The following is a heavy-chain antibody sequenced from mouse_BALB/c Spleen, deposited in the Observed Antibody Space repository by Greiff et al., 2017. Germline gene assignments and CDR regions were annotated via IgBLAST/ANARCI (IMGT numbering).Heavy chain of an antibody. Sequence: EVKVVESGGGLVQPGGSLRLSCATSGFTFTDYYMSWVRQPPGKALEWLGFIRNKANGYTTEYSASVKGRFTISRDNSQSILYLQMNTLRAEDSATYYCARGGNLYYAMDYWGQGTSVTVSS. J-gene: IGHJ4*01. V-gene: IGHV7-3*02. CDR2: IRNKANGYTT. CDR3: ARGGNLYYAMDY. CDR1: GFTFTDYY. D-gene: IGHD2-1*01.